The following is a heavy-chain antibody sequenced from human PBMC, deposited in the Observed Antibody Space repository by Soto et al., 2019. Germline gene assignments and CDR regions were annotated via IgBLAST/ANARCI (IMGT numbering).Heavy chain of an antibody. CDR2: VYHTGDT. J-gene: IGHJ5*02. Sequence: QVQLQESGPRLVKPSESLSLTCGVSGGTVASSHWWCWVRQSPGRGLEWIGNVYHTGDTNFNPSLQSRVTFSVDKSNNQFSLRLTSVTAADTAVYFCAREIVTAGGNNYFDPWGPGTLVTVSS. D-gene: IGHD2-21*02. V-gene: IGHV4-4*02. CDR1: GGTVASSHW. CDR3: AREIVTAGGNNYFDP.